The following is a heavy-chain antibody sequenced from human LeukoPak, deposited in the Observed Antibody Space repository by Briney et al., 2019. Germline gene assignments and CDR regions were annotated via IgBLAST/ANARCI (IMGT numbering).Heavy chain of an antibody. J-gene: IGHJ4*02. D-gene: IGHD6-13*01. V-gene: IGHV3-74*03. Sequence: GGSLRLSCAASGFTFSRYWMHWVRQAPGKGLMWVSRISPDGSTTLYADSVKGRFTISRDNAKNTLYLQMNSLGAEDTAVYYCTTVLSSNRYNLCDYWGRGTLVTVSS. CDR1: GFTFSRYW. CDR3: TTVLSSNRYNLCDY. CDR2: ISPDGSTT.